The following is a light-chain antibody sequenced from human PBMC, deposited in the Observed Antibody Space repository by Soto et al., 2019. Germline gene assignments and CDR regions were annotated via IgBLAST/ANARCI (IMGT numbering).Light chain of an antibody. Sequence: EIVLTQSPAALSLSPGERATLSCRASQSVSTYLAWFQQKPGQAPRLLIYDASKRATGIPARFTGSGSGTDFTLTISSLEPEDFAVYYCQQRGNWPLTFGGGTRVEIK. CDR3: QQRGNWPLT. CDR2: DAS. CDR1: QSVSTY. V-gene: IGKV3-11*01. J-gene: IGKJ4*01.